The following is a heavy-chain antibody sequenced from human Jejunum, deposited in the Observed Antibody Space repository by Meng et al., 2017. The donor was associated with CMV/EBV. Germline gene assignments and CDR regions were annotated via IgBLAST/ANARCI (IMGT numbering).Heavy chain of an antibody. CDR2: IKHDGSEK. D-gene: IGHD3-3*01. Sequence: GRQGPGKGLEWVANIKHDGSEKNYVDSVKGRFSVSRDNAKNSLYLQMNSLRVEDTAVYYCARGSYDFWSGYHNFWRGYLPYGMDVWGQGTTVTVSS. CDR3: ARGSYDFWSGYHNFWRGYLPYGMDV. V-gene: IGHV3-7*01. J-gene: IGHJ6*02.